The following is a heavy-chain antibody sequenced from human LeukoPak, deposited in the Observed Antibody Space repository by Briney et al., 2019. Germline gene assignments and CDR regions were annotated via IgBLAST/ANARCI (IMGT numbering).Heavy chain of an antibody. CDR3: ARGSSSWYAD. D-gene: IGHD6-13*01. CDR1: GFIFNNYA. V-gene: IGHV3-23*01. J-gene: IGHJ4*02. CDR2: ISGSGGST. Sequence: SGGSVRLSCAAFGFIFNNYAMSWVRQAPGQGLEWVSAISGSGGSTYYAGSVKGRFAISRDNPRNTLDLQMNSLRVDDTAVYYCARGSSSWYADWGQGTRVTVSS.